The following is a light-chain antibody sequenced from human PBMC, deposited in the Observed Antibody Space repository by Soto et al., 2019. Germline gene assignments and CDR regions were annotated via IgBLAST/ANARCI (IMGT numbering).Light chain of an antibody. V-gene: IGKV3-20*01. Sequence: EIGCTQSPATLPFFQGEGATLPCRASQGVSRTTLAWYKQKPGQAPSLLIYVPSSRATGIPDRFSGSGSGTDFTLTISRLEPEDFAVYYCQQYGSSLITFGQGTRLEIK. CDR2: VPS. CDR3: QQYGSSLIT. J-gene: IGKJ5*01. CDR1: QGVSRTT.